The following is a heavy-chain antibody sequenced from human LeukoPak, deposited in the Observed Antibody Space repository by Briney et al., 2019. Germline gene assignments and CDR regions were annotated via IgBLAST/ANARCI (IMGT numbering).Heavy chain of an antibody. V-gene: IGHV3-74*01. Sequence: GGSLRLSCAASRFTFSTYWMHWVRQAPGKGLVWVSRINSDGSSTGYADSVKGRFTISRDNAKNSLYLQMTSLRAEDTAIYYCATFLVPAAIVTYMDVWGKGTTVTISS. CDR3: ATFLVPAAIVTYMDV. CDR2: INSDGSST. D-gene: IGHD2-2*01. J-gene: IGHJ6*03. CDR1: RFTFSTYW.